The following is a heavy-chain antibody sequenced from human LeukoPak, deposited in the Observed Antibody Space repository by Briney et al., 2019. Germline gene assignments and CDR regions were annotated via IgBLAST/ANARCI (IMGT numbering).Heavy chain of an antibody. J-gene: IGHJ4*02. D-gene: IGHD6-13*01. CDR2: INHSGST. CDR1: GGSFSGYY. CDR3: ARGPPDSCSWYQSWEMGY. Sequence: SETLSLTCAVYGGSFSGYYWSWIRQPPGKGLEWIGEINHSGSTNYNPSLKSRVTISVDTSKNQFSLKLSSVTAADTAVYYCARGPPDSCSWYQSWEMGYWGQGTLVTVSS. V-gene: IGHV4-34*01.